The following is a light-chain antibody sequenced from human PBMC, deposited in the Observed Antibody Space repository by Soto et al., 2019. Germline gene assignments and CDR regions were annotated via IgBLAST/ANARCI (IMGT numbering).Light chain of an antibody. CDR3: SSYISSSTLQV. J-gene: IGLJ1*01. CDR1: SSDVGGYNY. V-gene: IGLV2-14*01. CDR2: EVS. Sequence: QSALTQPASASGSPGQSITISCTGTSSDVGGYNYVSWYQQHPGKAPKLMIYEVSNRPSGVSNRFSGSKSGNTASLTISGLQAEDEADYYCSSYISSSTLQVFGTGTKPTVL.